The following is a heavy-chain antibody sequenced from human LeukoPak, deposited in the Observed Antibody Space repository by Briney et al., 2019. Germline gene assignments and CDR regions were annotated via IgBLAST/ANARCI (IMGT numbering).Heavy chain of an antibody. D-gene: IGHD1-26*01. J-gene: IGHJ4*02. Sequence: GSLRLSCSVSGGPITEYYWSWIRQPPGKGLEWIGYIYHTGSTNYSPSLKSRVTMSVDASRNQFSLKLVSVTAADTAVYYCARDRGTTGYYYLDSWGQGILVTVSS. CDR3: ARDRGTTGYYYLDS. V-gene: IGHV4-59*01. CDR1: GGPITEYY. CDR2: IYHTGST.